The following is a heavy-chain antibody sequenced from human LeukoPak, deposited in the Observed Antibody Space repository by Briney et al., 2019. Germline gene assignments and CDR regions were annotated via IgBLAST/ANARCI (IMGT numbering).Heavy chain of an antibody. CDR2: ISGSGGST. D-gene: IGHD5-18*01. CDR1: GFTFSSYA. CDR3: AKTIFPGYSYGYVEETKDY. V-gene: IGHV3-23*01. J-gene: IGHJ4*02. Sequence: GGSLRLSCAASGFTFSSYAMSWVRQAPGKGLEWVSAISGSGGSTYYADSVKGRFTISRDNSKNTLYLQMNRLRAEDTAVYYCAKTIFPGYSYGYVEETKDYWGQGTLVTVSS.